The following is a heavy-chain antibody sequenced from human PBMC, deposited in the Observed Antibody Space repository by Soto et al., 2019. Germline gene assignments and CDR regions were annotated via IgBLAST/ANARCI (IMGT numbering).Heavy chain of an antibody. CDR3: ATSPSVPGND. Sequence: EVQLVESGGGLVQSGGSLRLSCAASGFTFSNYWMVWVRQAPGKGLVWVSRINNEGTGIRYADSVKGRFTISRDNGKNTLYLQMNSLRVEDTAVYYCATSPSVPGNDWGQGTLVTVSS. CDR1: GFTFSNYW. V-gene: IGHV3-74*01. D-gene: IGHD1-1*01. J-gene: IGHJ4*02. CDR2: INNEGTGI.